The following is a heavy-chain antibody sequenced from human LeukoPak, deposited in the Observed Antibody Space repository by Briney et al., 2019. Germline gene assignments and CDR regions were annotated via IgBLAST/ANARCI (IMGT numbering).Heavy chain of an antibody. Sequence: GESLRLSCAASGFSFTTYWMSWVRQAPGKGLEWVANIKQDGTEKYYVDSVKGRFTISRDNAKNTLYLQMNSLRAGDTAVYYCAKGGYYYDSTNWFDPWGQGTLVTVSS. V-gene: IGHV3-7*03. J-gene: IGHJ5*02. CDR2: IKQDGTEK. D-gene: IGHD3-22*01. CDR1: GFSFTTYW. CDR3: AKGGYYYDSTNWFDP.